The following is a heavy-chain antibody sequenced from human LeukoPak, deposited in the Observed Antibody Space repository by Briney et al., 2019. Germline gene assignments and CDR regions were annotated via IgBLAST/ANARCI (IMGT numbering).Heavy chain of an antibody. V-gene: IGHV4-39*07. CDR2: IYYNGST. J-gene: IGHJ6*03. Sequence: SETLSLTCTVSGGSISSSSYYWGWIRQPPGKGLEWIGSIYYNGSTYYNPSLKSRVTISVDTSKNQFSLKLSSVTAADTAVYYCAGMPYYYYYMDVWGKGATVTVSS. CDR3: AGMPYYYYYMDV. D-gene: IGHD2-2*01. CDR1: GGSISSSSYY.